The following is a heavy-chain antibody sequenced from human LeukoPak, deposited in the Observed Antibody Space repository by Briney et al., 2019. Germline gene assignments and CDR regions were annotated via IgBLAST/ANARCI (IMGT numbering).Heavy chain of an antibody. CDR3: AKGYDYVWGSYRPADY. D-gene: IGHD3-16*02. Sequence: PGGSLRLSCAASGFTFSSYAMSWVRQAPGKGLEWVSAISGSGGSTYYADSVKGRFTISRDNSKNTLYLQMNSLRAEDTAVYYCAKGYDYVWGSYRPADYWGQGTLVTVSS. CDR2: ISGSGGST. J-gene: IGHJ4*02. CDR1: GFTFSSYA. V-gene: IGHV3-23*01.